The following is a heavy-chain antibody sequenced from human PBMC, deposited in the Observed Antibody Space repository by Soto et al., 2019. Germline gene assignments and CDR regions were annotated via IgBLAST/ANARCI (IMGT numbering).Heavy chain of an antibody. Sequence: PSETLSLTCTVSGGSISSSSYYWGWIRQPPGKGLEWIGSIYYSGSTYYNPSLKSRVTISVDTSKNQFSLKLSSVTAADTAVYYCARDSPHCSGGSCSDYYYYYMDVWGKGTTVTVSS. CDR2: IYYSGST. D-gene: IGHD2-15*01. J-gene: IGHJ6*03. V-gene: IGHV4-39*07. CDR3: ARDSPHCSGGSCSDYYYYYMDV. CDR1: GGSISSSSYY.